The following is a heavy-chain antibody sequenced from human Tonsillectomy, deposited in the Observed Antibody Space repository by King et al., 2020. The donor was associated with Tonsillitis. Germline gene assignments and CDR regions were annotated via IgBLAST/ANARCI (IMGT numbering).Heavy chain of an antibody. J-gene: IGHJ2*01. Sequence: VQLQESGPGLVKPSETLXXTCTVSGGSISSSSYYWGWIRQPPGKGLEWIGSIYYSGSTYYNPSLKSRVTISVDTSKNQFSLKLSSVTAADTAVYYCARQYIGYCSGGSCYGGDWYFDLWGRGTLVTVSS. CDR2: IYYSGST. D-gene: IGHD2-15*01. CDR1: GGSISSSSYY. CDR3: ARQYIGYCSGGSCYGGDWYFDL. V-gene: IGHV4-39*01.